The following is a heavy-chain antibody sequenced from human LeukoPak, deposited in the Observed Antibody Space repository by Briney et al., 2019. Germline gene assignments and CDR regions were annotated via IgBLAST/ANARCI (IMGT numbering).Heavy chain of an antibody. V-gene: IGHV3-21*01. CDR2: IDPSSTYI. J-gene: IGHJ3*02. D-gene: IGHD6-13*01. Sequence: GGSLRLSCAASGFTFRSYSMNWVRQAPGKGLEWVSAIDPSSTYIYYADSVKGRFTISRDNAENSLYLQMNSLRVEDTAVYYCAKDNSIKIAAAGTLSFAFDIWGQGTMVTVSS. CDR1: GFTFRSYS. CDR3: AKDNSIKIAAAGTLSFAFDI.